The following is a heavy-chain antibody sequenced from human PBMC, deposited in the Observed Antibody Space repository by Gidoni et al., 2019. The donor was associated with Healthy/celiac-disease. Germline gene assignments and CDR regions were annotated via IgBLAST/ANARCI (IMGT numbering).Heavy chain of an antibody. Sequence: EVQLVESGGGLVQPGGSLRLSCSASGFTFSSDAMHWVRQAPGKGLEYVSAISSNGGSTYYADSVKGRFTISRDNSKNTLYLQMSSLRAEDTAVYYCVKGSRIYYYGMDVWGQGTTVTVSS. CDR3: VKGSRIYYYGMDV. CDR2: ISSNGGST. D-gene: IGHD6-13*01. CDR1: GFTFSSDA. J-gene: IGHJ6*02. V-gene: IGHV3-64D*06.